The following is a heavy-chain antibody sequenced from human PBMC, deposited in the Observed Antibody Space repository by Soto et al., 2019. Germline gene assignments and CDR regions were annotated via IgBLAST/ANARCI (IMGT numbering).Heavy chain of an antibody. Sequence: GGSLRLSCAASGFTVSSNYMSWVRQAPGKGLEWVSVIYSGGSTYYADSVKGRFTISRDNSKNTLYLQMNSLRAEDTAFYYCARAPGYYGDFFDYWGQGTLVTVSS. CDR1: GFTVSSNY. D-gene: IGHD4-17*01. J-gene: IGHJ4*02. CDR3: ARAPGYYGDFFDY. V-gene: IGHV3-53*01. CDR2: IYSGGST.